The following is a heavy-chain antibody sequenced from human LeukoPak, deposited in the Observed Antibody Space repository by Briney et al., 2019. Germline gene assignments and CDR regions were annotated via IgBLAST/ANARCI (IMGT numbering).Heavy chain of an antibody. CDR2: IYSGGST. CDR1: GFTVSSNY. Sequence: GGSLRLSCAASGFTVSSNYMSWVRQAPGKGLEWDSVIYSGGSTYYADSVKGRFTISRDNSKNTLYLQMNSLRAEDTAVYYCARGPYCSSTSCYGHFDYWGQGTLVTVSS. J-gene: IGHJ4*02. CDR3: ARGPYCSSTSCYGHFDY. V-gene: IGHV3-53*01. D-gene: IGHD2-2*01.